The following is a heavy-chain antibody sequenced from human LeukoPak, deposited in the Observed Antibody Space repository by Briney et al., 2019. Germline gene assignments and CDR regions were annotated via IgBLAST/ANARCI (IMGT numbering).Heavy chain of an antibody. CDR3: ARGLPHFDSSGYYLLDP. V-gene: IGHV1-2*02. D-gene: IGHD3-22*01. J-gene: IGHJ5*02. Sequence: ASVKVSCKASGYMFTGFYMHWVRQAPGQGLDWMGWINPKSGGTNYAQKFQGRVTMTRDTSTNTAYMELGSLTSVDTAVYYCARGLPHFDSSGYYLLDPWGQGTLVTVSS. CDR2: INPKSGGT. CDR1: GYMFTGFY.